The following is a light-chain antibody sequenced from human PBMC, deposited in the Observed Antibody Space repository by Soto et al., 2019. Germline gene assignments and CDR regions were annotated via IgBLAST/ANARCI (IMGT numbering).Light chain of an antibody. V-gene: IGKV1-5*03. J-gene: IGKJ1*01. CDR2: KAS. CDR3: QQYNSYSSWT. CDR1: QSISSW. Sequence: DIQMTQSPSTLSASVGDRVTITCRASQSISSWLAWYQQKPGKAPKLLIYKASSLESGVPSRFSGSGSGTEFTLTISSLQPDDFATDYCQQYNSYSSWTFGQGTKVEFK.